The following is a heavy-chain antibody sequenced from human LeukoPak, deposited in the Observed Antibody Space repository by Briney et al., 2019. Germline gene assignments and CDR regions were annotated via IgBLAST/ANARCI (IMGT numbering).Heavy chain of an antibody. CDR2: ISSSSYI. CDR1: GFTFSSYS. J-gene: IGHJ4*02. D-gene: IGHD2-21*02. Sequence: GGSLRLSCAASGFTFSSYSMNWVRQAPGKGLEWVSSISSSSYIYYADSVKGRFTISRDNAKNSLYLQMNSLRAEDTAVYYCAREAREAYCGGDCYPSQFDYWGQGTLVTVSS. V-gene: IGHV3-21*01. CDR3: AREAREAYCGGDCYPSQFDY.